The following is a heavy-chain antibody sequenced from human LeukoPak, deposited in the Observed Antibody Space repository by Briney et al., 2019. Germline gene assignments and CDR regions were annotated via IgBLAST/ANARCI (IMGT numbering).Heavy chain of an antibody. CDR2: IYFSGST. J-gene: IGHJ4*02. V-gene: IGHV4-39*01. CDR3: ARIVGVTDYFDY. Sequence: PSETLSLTCTVSGDSTSSSDYYWGWIRQPPGKGPEWIGSIYFSGSTFYNPSLKSRVTISNDTSKNQFSLKLSSVTAADTAVYYCARIVGVTDYFDYWGQGTLVTVSS. D-gene: IGHD1-26*01. CDR1: GDSTSSSDYY.